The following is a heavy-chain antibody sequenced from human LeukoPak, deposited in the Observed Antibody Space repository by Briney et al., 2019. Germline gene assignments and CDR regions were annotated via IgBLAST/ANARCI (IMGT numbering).Heavy chain of an antibody. CDR2: IKSKTDDGTT. V-gene: IGHV3-15*01. J-gene: IGHJ4*02. Sequence: GGSLRLSCAASGFTFSNAWMSWVRQAPGKGLEWVGRIKSKTDDGTTDYAAPVKGRFTISRDDSKNTLYLQMNSLKTEDTAVYYCTTDCYGSSEAAYWGQGTLVTVSS. D-gene: IGHD3-22*01. CDR3: TTDCYGSSEAAY. CDR1: GFTFSNAW.